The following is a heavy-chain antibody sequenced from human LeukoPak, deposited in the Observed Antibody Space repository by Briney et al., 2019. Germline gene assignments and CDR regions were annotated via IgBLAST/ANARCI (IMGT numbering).Heavy chain of an antibody. CDR3: ASGSGSYRTPYYYMDV. D-gene: IGHD3-10*01. CDR1: GFTVSSNY. V-gene: IGHV3-53*01. Sequence: PGGSLRLSCAASGFTVSSNYMSWVPQAPGKGLVWFSVIYSGGSTYYADSVKGRFTISRDNSKNTLYLQMNSLRAEDTAVYYCASGSGSYRTPYYYMDVWGTGTTVTVSS. CDR2: IYSGGST. J-gene: IGHJ6*03.